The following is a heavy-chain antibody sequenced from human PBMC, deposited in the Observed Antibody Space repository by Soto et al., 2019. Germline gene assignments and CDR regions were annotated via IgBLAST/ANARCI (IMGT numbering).Heavy chain of an antibody. CDR3: ATQEVGGSYVYTFDP. J-gene: IGHJ5*02. Sequence: QLHLRESGPGLVKPSETLSLTCTVSGGSITSSSYYWGWIRQPPGKGLEWIGSIYYSGSTYYNPSLKSLDTISVDTSKNQFSLKLSSVTAADTAVYYCATQEVGGSYVYTFDPWGQGTLVTVSS. CDR1: GGSITSSSYY. D-gene: IGHD1-26*01. V-gene: IGHV4-39*01. CDR2: IYYSGST.